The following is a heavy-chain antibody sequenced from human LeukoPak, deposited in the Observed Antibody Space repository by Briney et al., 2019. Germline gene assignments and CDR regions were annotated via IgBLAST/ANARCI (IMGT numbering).Heavy chain of an antibody. J-gene: IGHJ4*02. V-gene: IGHV3-66*01. CDR3: AIWSAHGPFDY. Sequence: PGGSLRLSCAASGFTVSSNYMSWVRQAPGKGLEWVSVIYSGGSTYYADSVKGRFTISRDNSKNTLYLQMNSLRAEDTAVYYCAIWSAHGPFDYWGQGTLVTVSS. CDR1: GFTVSSNY. D-gene: IGHD3-3*01. CDR2: IYSGGST.